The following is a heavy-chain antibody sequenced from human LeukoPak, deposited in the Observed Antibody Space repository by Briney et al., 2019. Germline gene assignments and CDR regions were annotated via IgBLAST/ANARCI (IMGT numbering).Heavy chain of an antibody. V-gene: IGHV4-30-2*01. CDR3: GRLHGVLWFGRRYWYFDL. D-gene: IGHD3-10*01. J-gene: IGHJ2*01. CDR2: IYHSGST. Sequence: PSETLSLTCAVSGGSISSGGYSWSWIRQPPGKGLEWIGYIYHSGSTYYNPSLKSRVTISVDTSKNQFSLKLSSVTAADTAVYYCGRLHGVLWFGRRYWYFDLWGRGTLVTVSS. CDR1: GGSISSGGYS.